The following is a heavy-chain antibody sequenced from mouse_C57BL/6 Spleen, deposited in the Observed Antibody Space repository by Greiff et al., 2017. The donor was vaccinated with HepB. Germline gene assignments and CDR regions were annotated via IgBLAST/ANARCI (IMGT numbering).Heavy chain of an antibody. CDR1: GYSITSGYY. CDR3: ARIYYGTY. Sequence: ESGPGLVKPSQSLSLTCSVTGYSITSGYYWNWIRQFPGNKLEWMGYISYDGSNNYNPSLKNRISITRDTSKNQFFLKLNSVTTEDTATYYCARIYYGTYWGQGTTLTVSS. CDR2: ISYDGSN. D-gene: IGHD2-1*01. J-gene: IGHJ2*01. V-gene: IGHV3-6*01.